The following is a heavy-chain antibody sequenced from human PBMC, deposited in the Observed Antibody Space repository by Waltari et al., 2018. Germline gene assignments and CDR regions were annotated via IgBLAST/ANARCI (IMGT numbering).Heavy chain of an antibody. CDR3: ARDLGAAYFDY. CDR1: GFTFSIYW. CDR2: INRDGSST. V-gene: IGHV3-74*01. Sequence: EAQLVESGGGLVQPGGSLRLSCGASGFTFSIYWMPWVRQTPGKGLVWVSRINRDGSSTNYADSVKGRFTIFRDNAKNTLYLQMNSLRAEDTAVYYCARDLGAAYFDYWGQGTLVTVSS. D-gene: IGHD3-10*01. J-gene: IGHJ4*02.